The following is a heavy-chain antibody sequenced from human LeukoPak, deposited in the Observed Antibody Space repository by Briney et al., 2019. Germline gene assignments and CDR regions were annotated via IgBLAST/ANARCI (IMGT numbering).Heavy chain of an antibody. CDR1: GFTFSNSA. CDR3: AKDPFLEWLLYRFHFDY. CDR2: ISGSGGST. Sequence: GGSLRLSCAASGFTFSNSAMSWVRQAPGKGLEWVSAISGSGGSTYYADSVKRRFTISRDNSKNTLYLQMNSLRAEDTAVYYCAKDPFLEWLLYRFHFDYWGQGTLVTVSS. J-gene: IGHJ4*02. V-gene: IGHV3-23*01. D-gene: IGHD3-3*01.